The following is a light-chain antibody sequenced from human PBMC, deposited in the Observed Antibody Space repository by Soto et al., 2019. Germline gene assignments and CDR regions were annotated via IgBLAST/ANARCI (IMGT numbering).Light chain of an antibody. CDR3: RSYTNNNFPLL. CDR1: SSDVGRYNY. CDR2: DVS. Sequence: QSVLSQPASVSGSPGQSITISCTGTSSDVGRYNYVSWYQQVPGKAPKLIIHDVSNRPSGVSNRFSGSKSGNTASLTISGLQVEDEAEYFCRSYTNNNFPLLFGRGTKLTVL. J-gene: IGLJ2*01. V-gene: IGLV2-14*03.